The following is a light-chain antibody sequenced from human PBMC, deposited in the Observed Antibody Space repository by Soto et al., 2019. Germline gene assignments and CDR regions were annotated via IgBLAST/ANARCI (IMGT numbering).Light chain of an antibody. CDR2: VAS. CDR1: QGISRY. J-gene: IGKJ5*01. Sequence: IQLTQSPSSLSASVADRITLPXRASQGISRYLAWYQQKPGKAPKXXIYVASTLQSGVPSRFSGSGSGTDFTLTISSLQPEDFATYYCQQFNSYPLTFGQGTRLEIK. V-gene: IGKV1-9*01. CDR3: QQFNSYPLT.